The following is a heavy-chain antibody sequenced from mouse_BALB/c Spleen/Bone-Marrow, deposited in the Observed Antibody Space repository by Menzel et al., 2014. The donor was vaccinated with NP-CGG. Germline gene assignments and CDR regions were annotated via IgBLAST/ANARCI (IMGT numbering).Heavy chain of an antibody. D-gene: IGHD1-1*01. CDR3: ARGSLLYYGGSYWYFDV. CDR1: GFSLTAYG. J-gene: IGHJ1*01. CDR2: IRGDGST. Sequence: VNVVESGPGLVAPSQSLSITCTVSGFSLTAYGLNWVRQPPGKGLEWLGVIRGDGSTDYNSALKSRLSISKGNSKSQVFLKMNSLQTDDTARYYCARGSLLYYGGSYWYFDVWGAGTTVTVSS. V-gene: IGHV2-6-7*01.